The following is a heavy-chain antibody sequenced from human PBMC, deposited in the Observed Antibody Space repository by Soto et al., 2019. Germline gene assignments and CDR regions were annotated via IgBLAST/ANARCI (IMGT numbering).Heavy chain of an antibody. CDR1: GFTFSDHY. V-gene: IGHV3-11*01. CDR2: ISSSSTTI. Sequence: QVQLVESGGGLVKPGGSLRLSCAASGFTFSDHYMNWIRQAPGKGLEWVSYISSSSTTIQYADSVKGRFTISRDNAKNSLYLQMNSLRAEDTAVYYCARDHRWRWHDSWGQGPLVTVSS. J-gene: IGHJ4*02. CDR3: ARDHRWRWHDS. D-gene: IGHD3-16*02.